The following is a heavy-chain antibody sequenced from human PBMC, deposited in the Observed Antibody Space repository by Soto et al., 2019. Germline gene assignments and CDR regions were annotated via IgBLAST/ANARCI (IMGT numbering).Heavy chain of an antibody. Sequence: QVQLVQSGAEVKKPGSSVKVSCKASGGTFSSYAISWVRQAPGQGLEWMGGIIPIFGTANYTQKFQGRVTITADESXSTAYMELSSLRSEDTAXXXXXRSDVVAAYYYYGXXVWGQGTTVTVSS. D-gene: IGHD2-15*01. J-gene: IGHJ6*02. CDR3: XRSDVVAAYYYYGXXV. CDR2: IIPIFGTA. CDR1: GGTFSSYA. V-gene: IGHV1-69*01.